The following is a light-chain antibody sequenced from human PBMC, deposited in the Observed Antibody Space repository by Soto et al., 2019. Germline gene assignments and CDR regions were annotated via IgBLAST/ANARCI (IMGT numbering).Light chain of an antibody. V-gene: IGKV3-15*01. Sequence: EVVMTQSPATLSVSPGERATLSCRASQSVTTNLAWYQQKPGQAPRLLIYDASTRATGIPARFSGSGSGTEFTLTISSLQSEDFAVYYCQQYNNWPHTFGQGTKLDIK. CDR1: QSVTTN. J-gene: IGKJ2*01. CDR2: DAS. CDR3: QQYNNWPHT.